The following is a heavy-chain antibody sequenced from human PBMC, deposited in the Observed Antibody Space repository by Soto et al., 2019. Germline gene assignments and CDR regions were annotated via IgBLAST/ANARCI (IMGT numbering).Heavy chain of an antibody. V-gene: IGHV1-69*13. Sequence: EASVKVSCKASGGTFSNFAINWVRQAPGQGLEWMGGIIPVFGKAKYAQKFQGRVQFTADESTSTAYMEVNSLTSEDTAVYYCARGSPTTVTTWFDPWGQGTLVTVSS. CDR1: GGTFSNFA. CDR2: IIPVFGKA. CDR3: ARGSPTTVTTWFDP. J-gene: IGHJ5*02. D-gene: IGHD4-17*01.